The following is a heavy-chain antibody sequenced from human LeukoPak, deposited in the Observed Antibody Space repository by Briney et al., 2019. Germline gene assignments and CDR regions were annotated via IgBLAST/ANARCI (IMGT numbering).Heavy chain of an antibody. Sequence: GGSLRLSCAASGFTFSSYSMNWVRQAPGKGLEWVSSISGSSSYIYYADSVKGRFTISRDNAKNSLYLQMNSLRAEDTAVYYCARDRAIVPATRPMDVWGQGTTVTVSS. J-gene: IGHJ6*02. V-gene: IGHV3-21*01. CDR2: ISGSSSYI. D-gene: IGHD2-2*01. CDR3: ARDRAIVPATRPMDV. CDR1: GFTFSSYS.